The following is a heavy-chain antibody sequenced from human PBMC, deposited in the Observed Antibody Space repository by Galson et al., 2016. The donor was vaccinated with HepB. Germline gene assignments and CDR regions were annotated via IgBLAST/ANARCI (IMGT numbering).Heavy chain of an antibody. V-gene: IGHV3-23*01. J-gene: IGHJ4*02. D-gene: IGHD3-22*01. CDR1: GFTFSSYA. CDR2: ITGGGSPT. Sequence: SLRLSCAASGFTFSSYAMSWVRQAPGKGLEWVSLITGGGSPTHYADSLKGRFTISRDNSKSTLYLQMNSLTGEDTAVYYCAKDTRGYSSDWGQGTLVTVSP. CDR3: AKDTRGYSSD.